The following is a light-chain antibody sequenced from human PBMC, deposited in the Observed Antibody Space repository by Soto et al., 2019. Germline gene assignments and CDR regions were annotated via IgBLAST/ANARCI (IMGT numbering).Light chain of an antibody. J-gene: IGLJ1*01. Sequence: QSALTQPPSASGSPGQSVTISCTGTSSDVGGYNYVSWYQQHPGKAPKLMIYEASKRPSGVPDRFSGSKSGNTASLTVSGLQAEDEADYYCSSYAGSNILYVFGTGTKLTVL. V-gene: IGLV2-8*01. CDR3: SSYAGSNILYV. CDR2: EAS. CDR1: SSDVGGYNY.